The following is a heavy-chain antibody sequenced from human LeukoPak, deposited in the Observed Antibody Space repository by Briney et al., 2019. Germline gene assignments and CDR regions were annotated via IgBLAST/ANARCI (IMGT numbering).Heavy chain of an antibody. D-gene: IGHD3-10*01. CDR2: IYYSGST. V-gene: IGHV4-31*03. CDR1: GGSISSGGYY. J-gene: IGHJ3*02. Sequence: PSETLSLTCTVSGGSISSGGYYWSWIRQHPGKGLEWIGYIYYSGSTYYNPSLKSRVTISVDTSKNQFSLKLSSVTAADTAVYYCARDSLMVRGAFDIWGQGTTVTVSS. CDR3: ARDSLMVRGAFDI.